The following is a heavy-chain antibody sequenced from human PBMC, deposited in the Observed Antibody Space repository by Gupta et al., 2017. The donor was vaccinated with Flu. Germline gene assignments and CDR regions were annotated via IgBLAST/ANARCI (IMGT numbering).Heavy chain of an antibody. D-gene: IGHD4-17*01. CDR2: ISYDGSNK. CDR3: AKGTPTSRDYGDYESYYYYGMDV. Sequence: QVQLVESGGGVIQPGRSLRLSCAASGFTFSIYGMHWVRQAPGKGLEWVAVISYDGSNKYYADSVKGRFTISRDNSKNTLYLQMNSLRAEDTAVYYCAKGTPTSRDYGDYESYYYYGMDVWGQGTTVTVSS. V-gene: IGHV3-30*18. J-gene: IGHJ6*02. CDR1: GFTFSIYG.